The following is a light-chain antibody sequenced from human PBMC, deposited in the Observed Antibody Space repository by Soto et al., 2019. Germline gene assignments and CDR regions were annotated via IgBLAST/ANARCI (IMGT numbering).Light chain of an antibody. CDR1: QSVDRSD. J-gene: IGKJ4*01. CDR3: QHFGRSPLT. CDR2: STS. V-gene: IGKV3-20*01. Sequence: VLTQSPGTLSLSPGERATLSCRASQSVDRSDIAWYQQKPGQAPRLLIYSTSIRAADIPDRFSVSGSGTDFSLTISRLGPEDFAVYYCQHFGRSPLTFGGGTKVDIK.